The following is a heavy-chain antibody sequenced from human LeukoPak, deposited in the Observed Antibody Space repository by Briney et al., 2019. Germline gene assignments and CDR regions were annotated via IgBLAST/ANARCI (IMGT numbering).Heavy chain of an antibody. CDR1: GGSISSSSYY. Sequence: SETLSLTCTVSGGSISSSSYYWGWIRQPPGKGLEWIGSISYSGSTYYNPSLKSRVTISVDTSINQFSLKLSSVTAADTAVYYCARRGDGGRSFDYWGHGTVVTVSS. D-gene: IGHD4-23*01. V-gene: IGHV4-39*01. CDR2: ISYSGST. J-gene: IGHJ4*01. CDR3: ARRGDGGRSFDY.